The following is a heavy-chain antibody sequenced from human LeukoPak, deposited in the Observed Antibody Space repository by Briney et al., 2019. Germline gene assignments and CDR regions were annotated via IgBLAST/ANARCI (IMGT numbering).Heavy chain of an antibody. Sequence: SETLSLTCTVSGGSISSYYWSWIRQPPGKGLEWIGYIYYSGSTNYNPSLKSRVTISVDTSKNQFSLKLSSVTAADTAVYYCARVIAAAGCFDYWGQGTLVTVSS. CDR1: GGSISSYY. CDR3: ARVIAAAGCFDY. V-gene: IGHV4-59*12. J-gene: IGHJ4*02. CDR2: IYYSGST. D-gene: IGHD6-13*01.